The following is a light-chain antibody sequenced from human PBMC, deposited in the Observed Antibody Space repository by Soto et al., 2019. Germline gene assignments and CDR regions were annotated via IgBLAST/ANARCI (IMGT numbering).Light chain of an antibody. CDR1: QSVSSSY. J-gene: IGKJ1*01. V-gene: IGKV3-20*01. CDR3: QQYGSSPQT. Sequence: EIVLTQSPGTLSLSPGERATLSCRASQSVSSSYLAWYQQKPGQAPRLFIYGASSRATGIPDRFNGSGSGTDFTLTISRLEPEDFAVYYCQQYGSSPQTFGQGTKVDIK. CDR2: GAS.